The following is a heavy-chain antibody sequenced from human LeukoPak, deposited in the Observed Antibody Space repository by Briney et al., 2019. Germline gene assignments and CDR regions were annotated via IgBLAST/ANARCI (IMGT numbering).Heavy chain of an antibody. D-gene: IGHD6-13*01. CDR3: ARGSDSSDWYLFDY. V-gene: IGHV3-23*01. Sequence: GGSLRLSCAASAFSFSNYAMNWVRQAPGKGLEWVSTISGSGGTTYYAESVEGRFTISRDNYKNTLSLQMKSLRVEDTAIYYCARGSDSSDWYLFDYWGQGTLVTVSS. CDR1: AFSFSNYA. CDR2: ISGSGGTT. J-gene: IGHJ4*02.